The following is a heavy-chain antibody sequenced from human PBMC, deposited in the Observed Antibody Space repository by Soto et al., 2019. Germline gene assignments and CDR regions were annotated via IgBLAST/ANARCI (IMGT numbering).Heavy chain of an antibody. D-gene: IGHD6-6*01. J-gene: IGHJ4*02. V-gene: IGHV4-30-2*01. CDR3: DGGIAARPLGY. CDR1: GCSISSGGYS. Sequence: QLQLQESGSGLVKPSQTLSLTCAVSGCSISSGGYSWSWIRQPPGKGLEWIGYIYHSGRTYYNPSPKRRVTISVDRSTNQCSLKLSSGTAADTAVDYGDGGIAARPLGYWGQGTLVTVSS. CDR2: IYHSGRT.